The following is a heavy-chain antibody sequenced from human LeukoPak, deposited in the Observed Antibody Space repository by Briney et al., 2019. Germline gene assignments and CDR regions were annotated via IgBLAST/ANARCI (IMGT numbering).Heavy chain of an antibody. D-gene: IGHD1-14*01. CDR1: GFTFRNYW. Sequence: GGSLRLSCAASGFTFRNYWMTWVRQAPGKGLEWVADIKQDGSEKLYVKSVRGRFTISRDNAKMSLFLQMNSLRAEDTAVYYCARVGWTTSDPSDYWGQGTLVTVSS. J-gene: IGHJ4*02. V-gene: IGHV3-7*03. CDR3: ARVGWTTSDPSDY. CDR2: IKQDGSEK.